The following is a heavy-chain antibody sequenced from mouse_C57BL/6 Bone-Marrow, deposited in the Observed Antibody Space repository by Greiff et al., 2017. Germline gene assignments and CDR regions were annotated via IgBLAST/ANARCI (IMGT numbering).Heavy chain of an antibody. CDR3: ARYSNYENYFDY. V-gene: IGHV1-69*01. D-gene: IGHD2-5*01. CDR1: GYTFTSYW. Sequence: VKLQESGAELVMPGASVKLSCKASGYTFTSYWMHWVKQRPGQGLEWIGEIDPSDSYTNYNQKFKGKSTLTVDKSSSTAYMQLSSLTSEDSAVYYCARYSNYENYFDYWGQGTTLTVSS. J-gene: IGHJ2*01. CDR2: IDPSDSYT.